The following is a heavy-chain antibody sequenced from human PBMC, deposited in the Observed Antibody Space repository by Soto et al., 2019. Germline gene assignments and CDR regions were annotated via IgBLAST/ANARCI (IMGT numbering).Heavy chain of an antibody. D-gene: IGHD3-10*01. CDR1: GYTFTNYG. V-gene: IGHV1-18*01. Sequence: ASVKVSCKASGYTFTNYGISWVRQAPGQGLEWMGWINVYNGNTKYAQKVQGRVTMTTDTSTSTAHMELRSLRSDDTAVYYFARGVGSGSYYNQYNWFDPWGQGTLVTVSS. CDR2: INVYNGNT. J-gene: IGHJ5*02. CDR3: ARGVGSGSYYNQYNWFDP.